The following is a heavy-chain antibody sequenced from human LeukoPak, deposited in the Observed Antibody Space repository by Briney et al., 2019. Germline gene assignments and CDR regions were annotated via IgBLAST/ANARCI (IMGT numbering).Heavy chain of an antibody. CDR1: GFTFRSYE. D-gene: IGHD5-24*01. CDR2: ISSSDGTI. V-gene: IGHV3-48*03. CDR3: ARTIEMATISYFDY. J-gene: IGHJ4*02. Sequence: GSLRLSCSASGFTFRSYEMNWVRQAPGKGLEWVSYISSSDGTIYYADSVKGRFTISRDNAKNSLYLQMNSLRAGDTAVYYCARTIEMATISYFDYWGQGTLVTVSS.